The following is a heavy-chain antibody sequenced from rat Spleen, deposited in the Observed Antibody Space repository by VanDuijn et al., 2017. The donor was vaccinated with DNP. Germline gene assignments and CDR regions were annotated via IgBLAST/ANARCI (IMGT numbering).Heavy chain of an antibody. Sequence: QIQLQQSGAELAKPGSSVKISCKASGYTFTSYYISWIKQTTGQGLEYVGYIHAGNGGTNYNEKFKGRATLTLDKSSSTAFMQLSSLTPDDSAVYYCARCPLYYYNGYYFDFWGQGVMVTVSS. CDR2: IHAGNGGT. CDR3: ARCPLYYYNGYYFDF. V-gene: IGHV1-43*01. CDR1: GYTFTSYY. D-gene: IGHD1-1*01. J-gene: IGHJ2*01.